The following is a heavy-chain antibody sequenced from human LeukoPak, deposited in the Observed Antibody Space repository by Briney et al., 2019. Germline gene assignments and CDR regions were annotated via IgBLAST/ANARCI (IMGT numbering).Heavy chain of an antibody. CDR1: GYTFTIYG. V-gene: IGHV1-18*01. CDR2: ISAYNGNT. Sequence: ASVKVSYRASGYTFTIYGISWVRQAPGQGLEGMGWISAYNGNTNYAQKLQGRVTMTKDTSTSTAYMELRSLRSEDTAVYYCARASGVHYYYYMDVWGKGTTVTVSS. CDR3: ARASGVHYYYYMDV. D-gene: IGHD2-15*01. J-gene: IGHJ6*03.